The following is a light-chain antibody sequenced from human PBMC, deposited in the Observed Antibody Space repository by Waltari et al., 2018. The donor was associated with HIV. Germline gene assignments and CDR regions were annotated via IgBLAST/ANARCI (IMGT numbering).Light chain of an antibody. J-gene: IGLJ1*01. V-gene: IGLV1-40*01. CDR3: QSHDSSLSGYV. CDR1: SSNIGAGYH. CDR2: GNS. Sequence: QSVLTQPPSVSGAPGQRVTISCTGSSSNIGAGYHVHWYQQLPGTAPKLLIYGNSTRPSGVPDLFSGSKSGTSASLAITGLQAEDEADYYCQSHDSSLSGYVFGTGTKFTVL.